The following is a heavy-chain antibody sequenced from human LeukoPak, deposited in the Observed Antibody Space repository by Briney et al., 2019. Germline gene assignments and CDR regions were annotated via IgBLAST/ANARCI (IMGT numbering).Heavy chain of an antibody. Sequence: GASVKVSCKASGYTFTGYYMHWVRQAPGQGLEWMGWINPNSGGTNYAQKFQGRVTMTRDTSISTAYMELSRLRSDDTAVYYCARDSAGDGDYGKDFDYWGQGTLVTVSS. D-gene: IGHD4-17*01. CDR2: INPNSGGT. J-gene: IGHJ4*02. CDR1: GYTFTGYY. CDR3: ARDSAGDGDYGKDFDY. V-gene: IGHV1-2*02.